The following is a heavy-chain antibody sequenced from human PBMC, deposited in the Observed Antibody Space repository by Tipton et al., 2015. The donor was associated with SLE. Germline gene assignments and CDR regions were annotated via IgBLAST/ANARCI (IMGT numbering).Heavy chain of an antibody. CDR2: IYYIGST. J-gene: IGHJ4*02. D-gene: IGHD1-26*01. Sequence: TLSLTCTVSGGSISSGGYYWSWIRQHPGKGLEWIGYIYYIGSTYYNPSLKSRVTISVDTSKKQFSLKLSSVTAADTAVYYCAREVGRPGFDYWGQGTLVTVSS. CDR1: GGSISSGGYY. V-gene: IGHV4-31*03. CDR3: AREVGRPGFDY.